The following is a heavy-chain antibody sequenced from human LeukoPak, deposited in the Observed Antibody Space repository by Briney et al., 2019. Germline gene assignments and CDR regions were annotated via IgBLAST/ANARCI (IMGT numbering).Heavy chain of an antibody. V-gene: IGHV1-8*01. Sequence: ASVKVSCKASGYTFTDYDINWVRRASGQGLEWMGWMNPNSGSSGFAQKFQGRVTMTRDTSISTAYMELSSLRSDNTAVYYCARAPHSLLGGSDAFDIWGQGTMVTVSS. CDR3: ARAPHSLLGGSDAFDI. CDR2: MNPNSGSS. J-gene: IGHJ3*02. D-gene: IGHD4-23*01. CDR1: GYTFTDYD.